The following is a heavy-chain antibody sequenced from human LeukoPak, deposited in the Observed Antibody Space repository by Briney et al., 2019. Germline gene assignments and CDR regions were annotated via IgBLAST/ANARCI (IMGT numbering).Heavy chain of an antibody. D-gene: IGHD3-22*01. V-gene: IGHV1-18*01. CDR2: ISAYNGNT. Sequence: ASVKVSCKASGGTFSSYAISWVRQAPGQGLEWMGWISAYNGNTNYAQKLQGRVTMTTDTSTSTAYMELRSLRSDDTAVYYCARDRTMMSQGGSSGYWGQGTLVTVSS. CDR1: GGTFSSYA. J-gene: IGHJ4*02. CDR3: ARDRTMMSQGGSSGY.